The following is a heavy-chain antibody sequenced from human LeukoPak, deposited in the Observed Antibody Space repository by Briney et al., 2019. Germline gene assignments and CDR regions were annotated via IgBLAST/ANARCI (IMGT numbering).Heavy chain of an antibody. CDR1: GYTFTGYF. D-gene: IGHD5-18*01. J-gene: IGHJ4*02. CDR3: ARGLMVGGYSYGSLDY. Sequence: ASVKVSCKASGYTFTGYFMHWVRQAPGQGLEWMGWINPNSGGTNYAQKFQGRVTMTRDTSISTAYMELSRLRSEDTAVYYCARGLMVGGYSYGSLDYWGQGTLVTVSS. CDR2: INPNSGGT. V-gene: IGHV1-2*02.